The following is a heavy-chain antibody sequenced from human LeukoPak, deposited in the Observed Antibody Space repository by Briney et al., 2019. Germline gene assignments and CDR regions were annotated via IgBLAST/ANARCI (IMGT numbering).Heavy chain of an antibody. CDR2: ISAYNGNT. V-gene: IGHV1-18*01. J-gene: IGHJ6*03. D-gene: IGHD6-6*01. CDR1: GYTFTSYG. CDR3: ATYSSSSLGTYYYMDV. Sequence: ASVKVSCKASGYTFTSYGISWVRQAPGQGLEWMGWISAYNGNTNYAQKLQGRVTMTTDTSTSTAYMELRGLRSDDTAVYYCATYSSSSLGTYYYMDVWGKGTTVTVSS.